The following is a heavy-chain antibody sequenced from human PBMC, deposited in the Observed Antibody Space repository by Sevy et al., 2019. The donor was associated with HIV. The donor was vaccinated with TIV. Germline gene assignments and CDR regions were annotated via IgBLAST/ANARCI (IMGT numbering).Heavy chain of an antibody. CDR1: GFTLSSYG. D-gene: IGHD3-3*01. Sequence: GGSLRLSCAASGFTLSSYGMHWVRQAPGKGLEWVAVIRYDGSNKYYADSVKGRLTISRDNSKNTLYLQMNSLRAEDTAVYYGARDRLGITISAEWGGGMDVWGQGTTVTVSS. CDR2: IRYDGSNK. CDR3: ARDRLGITISAEWGGGMDV. J-gene: IGHJ6*02. V-gene: IGHV3-33*01.